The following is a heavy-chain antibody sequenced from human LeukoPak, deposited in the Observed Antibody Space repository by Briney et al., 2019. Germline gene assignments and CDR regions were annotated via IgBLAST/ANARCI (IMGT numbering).Heavy chain of an antibody. CDR2: IYTNGSV. V-gene: IGHV4-4*07. CDR1: GASITSYY. D-gene: IGHD3-22*01. J-gene: IGHJ4*02. Sequence: SETLSLTCTVSGASITSYYWTWIRQPVGKGLEWFGRIYTNGSVNYNPSLKSRVTISVDTSKNQFSLKLSSVTAADTAVYYCARRPASGYPHFDYWGQGTLVTVSS. CDR3: ARRPASGYPHFDY.